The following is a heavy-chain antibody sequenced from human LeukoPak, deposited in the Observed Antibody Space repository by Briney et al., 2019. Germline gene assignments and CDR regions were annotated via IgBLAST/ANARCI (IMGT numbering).Heavy chain of an antibody. D-gene: IGHD3-3*01. CDR1: GYSISSGYY. CDR3: ARWVWSGYGFDY. CDR2: IYYSGST. Sequence: PSETLSLTCTVSGYSISSGYYWGWIRQPPGKGLEWIGYIYYSGSTNYNPSLKSRVTISVDTSKNQFSLKLSSVTAADTAVYYCARWVWSGYGFDYWGQGTLVTVSS. J-gene: IGHJ4*02. V-gene: IGHV4-38-2*02.